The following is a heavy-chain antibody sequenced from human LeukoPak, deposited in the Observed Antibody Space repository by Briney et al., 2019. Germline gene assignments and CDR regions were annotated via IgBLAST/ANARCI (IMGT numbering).Heavy chain of an antibody. D-gene: IGHD3-16*01. CDR1: GDSISSSHW. V-gene: IGHV4-4*02. CDR3: TRGGTDALSY. Sequence: PSETLSLTCAVSGDSISSSHWWSWVRQPPGKGLEWIGEVYHSGSTNYNPSLKSRVTMSADMSRNQFSLKLTSVTAADTAVYYCTRGGTDALSYWGQGTPVTVSS. CDR2: VYHSGST. J-gene: IGHJ4*02.